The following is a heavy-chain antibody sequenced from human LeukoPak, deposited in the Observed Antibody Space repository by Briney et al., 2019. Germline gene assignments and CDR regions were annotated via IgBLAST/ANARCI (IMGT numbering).Heavy chain of an antibody. D-gene: IGHD3-9*01. CDR3: ARAQPRYADY. Sequence: PSETLSLTCAVYGGSFSGYYWSWIRQPPGKGLEWIGEINHSGSTNYNPSLKSRVTISVDTSKNQFSLKLSSVTAADTAVYYCARAQPRYADYWGQGTLVTVSS. CDR2: INHSGST. J-gene: IGHJ4*02. CDR1: GGSFSGYY. V-gene: IGHV4-34*01.